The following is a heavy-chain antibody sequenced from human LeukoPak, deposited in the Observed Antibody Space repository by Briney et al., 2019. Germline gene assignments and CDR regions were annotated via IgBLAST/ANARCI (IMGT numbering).Heavy chain of an antibody. V-gene: IGHV4-39*07. D-gene: IGHD3-3*01. Sequence: SETLSLTCTVSGGSISSSSYYWGWIRQPPGKGLEWIGSIYYSGSTYYNPSLKSRVTISVDTSKNQFSLKLSSVTAADTAVYYCARDQPYYDFWSGYYAVFDYWGQGTLVTVSS. J-gene: IGHJ4*02. CDR2: IYYSGST. CDR3: ARDQPYYDFWSGYYAVFDY. CDR1: GGSISSSSYY.